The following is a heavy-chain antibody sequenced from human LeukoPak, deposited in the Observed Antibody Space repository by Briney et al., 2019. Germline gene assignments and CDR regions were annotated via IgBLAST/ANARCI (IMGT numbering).Heavy chain of an antibody. J-gene: IGHJ5*02. CDR3: ARFTPQGYGWGGYNRFDP. CDR1: GGSISSSSYY. D-gene: IGHD3-16*01. Sequence: PSETLSLTCTVSGGSISSSSYYWGWIRQPPGKGLEWIGSIYYSGSTNYNPSLKSRVTISVDTSKNQFSLNLTSVTAADTAVYYCARFTPQGYGWGGYNRFDPWGQGTLVTVSS. V-gene: IGHV4-39*07. CDR2: IYYSGST.